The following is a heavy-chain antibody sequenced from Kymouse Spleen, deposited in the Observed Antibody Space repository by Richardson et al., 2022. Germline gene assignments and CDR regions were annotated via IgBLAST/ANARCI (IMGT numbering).Heavy chain of an antibody. D-gene: IGHD3-10*01. CDR3: ARDTFYYYGSGSPYGMDV. V-gene: IGHV3-33*01. CDR1: GFTFSSYG. CDR2: IWYDGSNK. J-gene: IGHJ6*02. Sequence: QVQLVESGGGVVQPGRSLRLSCAASGFTFSSYGMHWVRQAPGKGLEWVAVIWYDGSNKYYADSVKGRFTISRDNSKNTLYLQMNSLRAEDTAVYYCARDTFYYYGSGSPYGMDVWGQGTTVTVSS.